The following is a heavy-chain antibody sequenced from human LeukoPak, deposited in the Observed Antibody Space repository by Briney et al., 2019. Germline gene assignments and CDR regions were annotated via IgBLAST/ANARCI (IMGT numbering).Heavy chain of an antibody. D-gene: IGHD6-13*01. CDR1: GASISSYY. Sequence: SETLSLTCTVSGASISSYYWSWIRQPAGKALEWIGRIYVTGSTTYNPSLESRVTMSLDTSKNHFSLKLRSVTAADTAVYYCARDRKQQLVPLFDYWGQGTLVTVSS. CDR2: IYVTGST. V-gene: IGHV4-4*07. CDR3: ARDRKQQLVPLFDY. J-gene: IGHJ4*02.